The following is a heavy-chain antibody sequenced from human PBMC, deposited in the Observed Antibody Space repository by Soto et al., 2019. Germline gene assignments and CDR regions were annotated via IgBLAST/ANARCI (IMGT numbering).Heavy chain of an antibody. CDR3: ARDHLGIAAGDFDL. CDR2: ISSGRPDI. Sequence: EDPLVESGGGLVKPGGSLRLSCAASGFSFDTYNMNWVRQAPGKGLEWVSSISSGRPDIFYADSVRGRFTISRDDAKKSLFLQMNSLRADDTAVYYCARDHLGIAAGDFDLWGQGTLVTVSS. CDR1: GFSFDTYN. V-gene: IGHV3-21*02. J-gene: IGHJ4*02. D-gene: IGHD6-19*01.